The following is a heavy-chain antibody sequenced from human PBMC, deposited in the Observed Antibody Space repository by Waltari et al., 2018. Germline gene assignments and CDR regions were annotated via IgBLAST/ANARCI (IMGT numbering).Heavy chain of an antibody. CDR2: ISYSGAT. D-gene: IGHD3-16*01. J-gene: IGHJ3*01. V-gene: IGHV4-39*01. CDR3: ATYIGASIGTAAFDV. Sequence: GGIRQPPGKGLEGTATISYSGATYYNPSLKSRVTISADTSKNQFALKLSSVTAADTAVYYCATYIGASIGTAAFDVWGQGTMVTVSS.